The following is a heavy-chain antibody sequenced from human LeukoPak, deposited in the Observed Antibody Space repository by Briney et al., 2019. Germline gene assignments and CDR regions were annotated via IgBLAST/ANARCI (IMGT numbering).Heavy chain of an antibody. D-gene: IGHD2-2*01. CDR3: ARLLVSLELPAAAKLDY. Sequence: PSETLSLTCTVSGGSISSSSYYWGWIRQPPGKGLEWIGSIYYSGSTYYNPSLKSRVTISVDTSKNQFSLELSSVTAADTAVYYCARLLVSLELPAAAKLDYWGQGTLVTVSS. V-gene: IGHV4-39*01. CDR1: GGSISSSSYY. CDR2: IYYSGST. J-gene: IGHJ4*02.